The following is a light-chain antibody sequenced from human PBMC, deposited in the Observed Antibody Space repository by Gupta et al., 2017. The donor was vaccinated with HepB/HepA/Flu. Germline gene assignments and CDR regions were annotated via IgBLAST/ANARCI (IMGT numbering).Light chain of an antibody. V-gene: IGLV1-36*01. CDR2: YDD. Sequence: QSVLTQPPSVSEAPRPRVTISCSGSNSNVGNNAVNWYQQLPGKAPKLLIYYDDLMASGVSDRFSGSKSGTSASLAISGLQSEDEADYYCAAWDDNLNGVVFGGGTKLTVL. CDR1: NSNVGNNA. J-gene: IGLJ2*01. CDR3: AAWDDNLNGVV.